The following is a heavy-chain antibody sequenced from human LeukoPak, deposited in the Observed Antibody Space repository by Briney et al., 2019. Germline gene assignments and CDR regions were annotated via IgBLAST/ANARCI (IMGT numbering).Heavy chain of an antibody. J-gene: IGHJ4*02. V-gene: IGHV4-38-2*02. CDR2: LSHSGST. CDR3: VRVRAAAVPYYFDY. CDR1: AYSISSGYY. Sequence: PSETLSLTCTVSAYSISSGYYWGWIRQPPGKGLEWIGSLSHSGSTYYNPSLKSRVTISVDTSKSQFSLKVTSVTAADAAVYYCVRVRAAAVPYYFDYWGQGTLVTVSS. D-gene: IGHD6-13*01.